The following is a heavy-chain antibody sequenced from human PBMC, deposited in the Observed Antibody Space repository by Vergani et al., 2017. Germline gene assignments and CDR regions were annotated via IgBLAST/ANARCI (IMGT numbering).Heavy chain of an antibody. CDR3: ATKSCCTPGCQIGYFRE. D-gene: IGHD1-1*01. Sequence: QVHLVESGGGVVQPGRSLRLSCVVSGFTSSYNGMHWVRQAPGKGLEWVAVISYDGTQNYSADSVKGRFTISRDNSKSTLYLQMNSLRTEDTAVYYCATKSCCTPGCQIGYFREWGQGTLVTVSS. CDR2: ISYDGTQN. J-gene: IGHJ1*01. CDR1: GFTSSYNG. V-gene: IGHV3-30*03.